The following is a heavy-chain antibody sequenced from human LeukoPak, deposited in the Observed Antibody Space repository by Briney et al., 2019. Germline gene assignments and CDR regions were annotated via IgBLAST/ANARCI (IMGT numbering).Heavy chain of an antibody. CDR2: INPNSGGT. CDR3: AREDLDILTAWDV. Sequence: GASVKVSCKASGYTFTGYYMHWVRQAPGQGLEWMGWINPNSGGTNYAQKFQGRGTMTRDTSISTAYMELSRLRSDDTGVYYCAREDLDILTAWDVWGKGTTVTISS. D-gene: IGHD3-9*01. CDR1: GYTFTGYY. V-gene: IGHV1-2*02. J-gene: IGHJ6*04.